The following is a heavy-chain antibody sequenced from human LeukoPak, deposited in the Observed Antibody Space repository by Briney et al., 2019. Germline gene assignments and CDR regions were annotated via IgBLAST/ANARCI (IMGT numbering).Heavy chain of an antibody. D-gene: IGHD2-15*01. Sequence: APVKVSCKASGYIFNNYGISWVRQAPGQGLEWMGWISPYRGDTEYAQRSQGRVTMTTDTSTSTAYMEVRSLRSDDTAVYYCARDGTFDIWGQGTMVTVSS. CDR3: ARDGTFDI. J-gene: IGHJ3*02. V-gene: IGHV1-18*01. CDR2: ISPYRGDT. CDR1: GYIFNNYG.